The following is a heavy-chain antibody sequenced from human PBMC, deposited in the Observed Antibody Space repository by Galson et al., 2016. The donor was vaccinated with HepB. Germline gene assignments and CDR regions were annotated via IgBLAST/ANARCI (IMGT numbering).Heavy chain of an antibody. CDR1: FTSYY. J-gene: IGHJ3*02. V-gene: IGHV1-18*04. D-gene: IGHD6-19*01. CDR2: ISAYNFKT. CDR3: VKTTGGWPPPFFDI. Sequence: FTSYYVTWVRPAPGQGLEWMGWISAYNFKTNYAQNLQGRVTMTADTSTNTAYMEVRRLRSDDTAMYYCVKTTGGWPPPFFDIWGQGTMVTVSS.